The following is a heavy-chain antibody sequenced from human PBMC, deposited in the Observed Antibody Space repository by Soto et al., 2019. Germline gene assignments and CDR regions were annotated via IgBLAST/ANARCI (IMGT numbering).Heavy chain of an antibody. CDR2: ISAYNGNT. D-gene: IGHD6-13*01. Sequence: ASVKVSCKASGYTFTSYGISWVRQAPGQGLEWMGWISAYNGNTNYAQKLQGRVTMTTDTSTSTAYMELRSLRSDDTAVYYCARVDSSSWYSDYYYYYGMDVRGQGTTVTVSS. CDR1: GYTFTSYG. CDR3: ARVDSSSWYSDYYYYYGMDV. V-gene: IGHV1-18*04. J-gene: IGHJ6*02.